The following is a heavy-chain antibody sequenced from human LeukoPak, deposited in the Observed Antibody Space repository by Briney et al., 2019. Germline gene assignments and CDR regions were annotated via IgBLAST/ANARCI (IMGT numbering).Heavy chain of an antibody. CDR2: IIPVFGTA. J-gene: IGHJ5*02. CDR1: AGTFNSHV. CDR3: ARGYYYGSESYWHTKWFDP. V-gene: IGHV1-69*13. D-gene: IGHD3-10*01. Sequence: SVKVSCKASAGTFNSHVISWLRQAPGQGLEWMGGIIPVFGTASYAEKFQGRVTITADESTTTAYMEMSSLTSEDTAVYYCARGYYYGSESYWHTKWFDPWGQGTLVTVSS.